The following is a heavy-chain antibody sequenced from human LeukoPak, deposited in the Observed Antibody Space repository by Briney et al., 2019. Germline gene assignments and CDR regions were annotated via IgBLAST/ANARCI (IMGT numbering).Heavy chain of an antibody. CDR3: ASKAFKFRVRGVRFDY. CDR2: INHSGST. D-gene: IGHD3-10*01. J-gene: IGHJ4*02. CDR1: GGSFSGYY. V-gene: IGHV4-34*01. Sequence: SETLSLTCAVYGGSFSGYYWSWIRQPPGKGLEWIGEINHSGSTNYNPSLKSRVTISVDTSKNQFSLKLSSVTAADTAVYYCASKAFKFRVRGVRFDYWGQGTLVTVSS.